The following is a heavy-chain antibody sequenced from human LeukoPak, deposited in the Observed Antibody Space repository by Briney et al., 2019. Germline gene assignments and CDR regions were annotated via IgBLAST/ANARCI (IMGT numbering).Heavy chain of an antibody. CDR2: VRYDGNNK. CDR3: AKERIVRGAIIGYGMDV. V-gene: IGHV3-30*02. CDR1: GFTFSSYG. D-gene: IGHD3-10*01. Sequence: GGSLRLSCAASGFTFSSYGMHWVRQGPGEGLEWVAFVRYDGNNKYYADSVKGRFTISRDNSKEMLYLQMNSLRPEDTAMYYCAKERIVRGAIIGYGMDVWGQGTTVTVSS. J-gene: IGHJ6*02.